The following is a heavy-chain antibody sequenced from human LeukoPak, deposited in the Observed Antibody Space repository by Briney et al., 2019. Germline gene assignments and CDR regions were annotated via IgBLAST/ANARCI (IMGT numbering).Heavy chain of an antibody. CDR1: GFTFTSYA. CDR3: AKGDLGFGRFYFDY. CDR2: ISGGGGTT. V-gene: IGHV3-23*01. D-gene: IGHD3-16*01. Sequence: RTGGSLRLSCEASGFTFTSYAMNWVRQAPGKGLEWVSSISGGGGTTYNADSVKGRFTISRDNSKNTLYLQMNNLRAEDTAVYYCAKGDLGFGRFYFDYWGHGNLVTVSP. J-gene: IGHJ4*01.